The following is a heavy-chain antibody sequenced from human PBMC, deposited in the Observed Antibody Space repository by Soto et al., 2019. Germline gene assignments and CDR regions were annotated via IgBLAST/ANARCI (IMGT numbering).Heavy chain of an antibody. V-gene: IGHV3-15*01. CDR3: ATGLLRYYAY. Sequence: GALRLSCAASGINFSRAWMSWVRQAPGKGLEWVGRIKSKFDGETIDYAAPVKGRFTISRDDSKNIVYLQMNRLNTEDTAVYYCATGLLRYYAYWGHGTLVTVSS. CDR2: IKSKFDGETI. D-gene: IGHD3-9*01. J-gene: IGHJ4*01. CDR1: GINFSRAW.